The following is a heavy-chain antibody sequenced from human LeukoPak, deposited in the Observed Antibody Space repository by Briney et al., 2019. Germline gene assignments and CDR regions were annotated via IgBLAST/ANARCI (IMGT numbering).Heavy chain of an antibody. V-gene: IGHV3-23*01. CDR1: GFTFNNYA. J-gene: IGHJ4*02. D-gene: IGHD6-6*01. CDR2: ISSGGST. Sequence: GGSLRLSCAAAGFTFNNYAMSWVRQAPGKGLKWASGISSGGSTYYADSVKGRFTISRDNSKNTLFLQMNSLRAEDTAVYYCAKDTYSSSPYYFDYWGQGTLVTVSS. CDR3: AKDTYSSSPYYFDY.